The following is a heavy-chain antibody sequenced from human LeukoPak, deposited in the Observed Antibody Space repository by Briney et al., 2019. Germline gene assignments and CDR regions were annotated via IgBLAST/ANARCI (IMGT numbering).Heavy chain of an antibody. D-gene: IGHD2-15*01. Sequence: PGRSLRLSCAASGFTFSSYAMHWVRQAPGKGLEWVAVISYDGSNKYYADSVKRRSTISRDNSKNTLYLQMNSLRAEDTAVYYCASHGGGYCSGGSCYYFDYWGQGTLVTVSS. J-gene: IGHJ4*02. CDR1: GFTFSSYA. CDR3: ASHGGGYCSGGSCYYFDY. V-gene: IGHV3-30*04. CDR2: ISYDGSNK.